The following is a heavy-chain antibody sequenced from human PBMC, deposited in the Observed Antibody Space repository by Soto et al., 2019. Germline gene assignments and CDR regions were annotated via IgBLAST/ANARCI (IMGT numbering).Heavy chain of an antibody. CDR2: ISSSSSTI. CDR3: ARDVGYYYGSGSYSHAFDI. D-gene: IGHD3-10*01. Sequence: GGSLRLSCAASGFTFSSYSMNWVRQAPGKGLEWVSYISSSSSTIYYADSVKGRFTISRDNAKNSLYLQMNSLRAEDTAVYYCARDVGYYYGSGSYSHAFDIWGQGTMVTVSS. V-gene: IGHV3-48*01. CDR1: GFTFSSYS. J-gene: IGHJ3*02.